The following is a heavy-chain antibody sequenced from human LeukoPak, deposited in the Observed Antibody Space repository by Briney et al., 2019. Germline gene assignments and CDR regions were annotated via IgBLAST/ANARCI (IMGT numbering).Heavy chain of an antibody. CDR2: ISSSGSTI. J-gene: IGHJ4*02. D-gene: IGHD3-22*01. Sequence: GGSLRLSCAASGFTFSDYYMSWIRQAPGKGLEWVSYISSSGSTIYYADSVKGRFTISRDNAKNSLYLQTNSLRAEDTAVYYCARQSYYYDSSGHYVYCFDYWGQGTLVTVSS. CDR3: ARQSYYYDSSGHYVYCFDY. V-gene: IGHV3-11*01. CDR1: GFTFSDYY.